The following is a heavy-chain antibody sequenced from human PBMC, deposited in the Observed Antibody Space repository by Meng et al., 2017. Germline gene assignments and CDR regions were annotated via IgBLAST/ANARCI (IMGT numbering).Heavy chain of an antibody. CDR3: ARLGSCYSCRWFDP. CDR1: GDSISSHSYY. V-gene: IGHV4-39*01. D-gene: IGHD2-15*01. CDR2: IFYSGST. Sequence: QLQLQVSGPGLVKPSETLSLTCTVSGDSISSHSYYWGWIRQPPGKALEWIGSIFYSGSTSYNPSLKSRVTISVDTSKNQFSLKVTSVTAADTAVYYCARLGSCYSCRWFDPWGQGTLVTVSS. J-gene: IGHJ5*02.